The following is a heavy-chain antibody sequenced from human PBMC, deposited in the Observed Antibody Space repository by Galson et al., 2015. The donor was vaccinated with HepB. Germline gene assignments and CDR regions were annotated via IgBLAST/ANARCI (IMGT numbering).Heavy chain of an antibody. V-gene: IGHV3-21*01. J-gene: IGHJ6*02. D-gene: IGHD2-2*01. Sequence: SLRLSCAASGFTFSSYSMNWVRQAPGKGLEWVSSISSSSSYIHYADSVKGRFTISRDNAKNSLYLQMNSLRAEDTAVYYCASETNNIVVVPAAMPSYYYYGMDVWGQGTTVTVSS. CDR1: GFTFSSYS. CDR3: ASETNNIVVVPAAMPSYYYYGMDV. CDR2: ISSSSSYI.